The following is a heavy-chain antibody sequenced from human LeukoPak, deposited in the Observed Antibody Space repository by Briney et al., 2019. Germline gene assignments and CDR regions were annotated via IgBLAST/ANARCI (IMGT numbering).Heavy chain of an antibody. D-gene: IGHD3-9*01. CDR3: ARSFYDILIGYYQYFDY. CDR1: GFTFSNFP. J-gene: IGHJ4*02. CDR2: IYRDGSS. Sequence: HPGGSLRLSCAASGFTFSNFPMFWVRQAPGKGLEWVSVIYRDGSSYYAESVKGRFTISRDNSKNTLYIQMNSLRAEDTAVYYCARSFYDILIGYYQYFDYWGQGTLVTVSS. V-gene: IGHV3-66*01.